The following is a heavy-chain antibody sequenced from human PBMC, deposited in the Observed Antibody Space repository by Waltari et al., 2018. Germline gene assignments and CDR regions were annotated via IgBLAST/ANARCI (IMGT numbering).Heavy chain of an antibody. D-gene: IGHD6-13*01. CDR2: INHSGST. Sequence: QVQLQQWGAGLLKPSETLSLTCAVHGGSFSGYYWSWIRKPPGKGLEWIGEINHSGSTNYNPSLKSRVTISVDTSKNQFSLKLSSVTAADTAVYYCARGHSSSWYLHFDYWGQGTLVTVSS. J-gene: IGHJ4*02. CDR1: GGSFSGYY. CDR3: ARGHSSSWYLHFDY. V-gene: IGHV4-34*01.